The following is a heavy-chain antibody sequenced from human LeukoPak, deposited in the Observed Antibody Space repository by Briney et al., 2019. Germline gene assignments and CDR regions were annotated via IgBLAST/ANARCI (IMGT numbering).Heavy chain of an antibody. V-gene: IGHV4-59*08. CDR3: ARHAFDYVWRSHLYLGEFDL. J-gene: IGHJ4*02. CDR1: SDSISSYY. D-gene: IGHD3-16*02. Sequence: SETLSLTCTVSSDSISSYYWSWIRQPPGKGLEWVGYIYYTGGTSYNPSLKSRVTLSMDSSNNQFSLKLRSVTAADTAVYYCARHAFDYVWRSHLYLGEFDLWGQRTPVTVSS. CDR2: IYYTGGT.